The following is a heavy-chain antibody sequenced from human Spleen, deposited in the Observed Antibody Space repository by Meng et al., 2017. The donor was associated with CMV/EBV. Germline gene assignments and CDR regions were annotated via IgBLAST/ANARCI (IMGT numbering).Heavy chain of an antibody. D-gene: IGHD1-7*01. CDR1: GFSLITSGVG. CDR3: AHRLRYNWNYDY. CDR2: IYWDDDK. V-gene: IGHV2-5*02. J-gene: IGHJ4*02. Sequence: QTTLNVAVPTLGTPTQTLTLTFTICGFSLITSGVGVGWLRQPPGKALEWLALIYWDDDKRYSPSLTSRLTITKDTSKNQVVLTMTNMDPVDTATYYCAHRLRYNWNYDYWGQGTLVTVSS.